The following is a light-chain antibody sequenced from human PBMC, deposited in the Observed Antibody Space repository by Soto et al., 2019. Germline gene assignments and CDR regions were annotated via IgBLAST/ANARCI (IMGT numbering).Light chain of an antibody. CDR3: QQLNSYPPWT. V-gene: IGKV1-9*01. J-gene: IGKJ1*01. CDR1: QGISSY. CDR2: AAS. Sequence: DIQLTQSPSFLSASVGDRVTITCRASQGISSYLAWYQQKPGNAPTLLIYAASTLQSGVPSRFSGSGSGTEFTPTISSLLPEDFSTYYCQQLNSYPPWTFGQGTKVEIK.